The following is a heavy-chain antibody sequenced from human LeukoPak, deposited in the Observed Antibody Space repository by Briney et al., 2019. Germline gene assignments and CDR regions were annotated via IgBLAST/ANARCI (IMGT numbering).Heavy chain of an antibody. CDR3: AKSVPYTSSSVYLDS. CDR1: GFTLGIFG. J-gene: IGHJ4*02. Sequence: GGSLRLSCAASGFTLGIFGMDWDRQAPGMGLQWVSSISDDGHYKYYADSVRGRFTVSRNNSKNTVYLELNSLRGEDTAVYYCAKSVPYTSSSVYLDSWGQGISVTVSS. CDR2: ISDDGHYK. D-gene: IGHD6-6*01. V-gene: IGHV3-23*01.